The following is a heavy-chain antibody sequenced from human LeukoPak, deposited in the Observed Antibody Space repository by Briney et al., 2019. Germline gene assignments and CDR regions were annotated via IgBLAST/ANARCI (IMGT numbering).Heavy chain of an antibody. D-gene: IGHD2-15*01. Sequence: GSSVKVSCKASGGTFSSYAISWVRQAPGQGLEWMGWIDPNSGGTNYAQKFQGRVTMTRDTSISTAYMELSRLRSDDTAVYYCARDHCSGGSCYEDSWFDPWGQGTLVTVSS. J-gene: IGHJ5*02. CDR2: IDPNSGGT. V-gene: IGHV1-2*02. CDR3: ARDHCSGGSCYEDSWFDP. CDR1: GGTFSSYA.